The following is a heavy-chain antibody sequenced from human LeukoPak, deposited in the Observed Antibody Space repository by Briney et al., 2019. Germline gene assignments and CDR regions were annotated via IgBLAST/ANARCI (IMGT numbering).Heavy chain of an antibody. D-gene: IGHD3-22*01. J-gene: IGHJ5*02. CDR1: GGSISSGGYS. CDR2: IYHSGST. CDR3: ARGDTYYYDSSGQRYNWFDP. V-gene: IGHV4-30-2*01. Sequence: SETLSLTCAVSGGSISSGGYSWSWIRQPPGKGLEWIGYIYHSGSTYYNPSLKSRVTISVDRSKNQFSLKLSSVTAADTAVYYCARGDTYYYDSSGQRYNWFDPWGQGTLVTVSS.